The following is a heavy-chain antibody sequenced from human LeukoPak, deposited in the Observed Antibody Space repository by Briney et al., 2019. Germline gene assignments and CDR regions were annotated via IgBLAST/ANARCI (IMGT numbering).Heavy chain of an antibody. D-gene: IGHD3-22*01. J-gene: IGHJ3*01. Sequence: SETLSLTCAVYGGSFRDYYWSWIRQPPGKGLEWIGEINHSGSTNYNPSLKSRVTISLDTSKNQFSLKLTSVTAADTAVYYCAKAPYLSSGSWGQGILVSVSS. V-gene: IGHV4-34*01. CDR1: GGSFRDYY. CDR2: INHSGST. CDR3: AKAPYLSSGS.